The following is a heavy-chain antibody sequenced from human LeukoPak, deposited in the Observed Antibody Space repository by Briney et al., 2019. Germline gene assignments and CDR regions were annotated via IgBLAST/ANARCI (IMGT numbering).Heavy chain of an antibody. Sequence: PGGSLRLSFPASGFTFSSYAIHGVPQPPAKGLEWVAVISYDGSNKYYADSVKGRFTISRDNSKNTLYLQMNSLRAEDTAVYYCAVVVVSSKYYSDYWGQGTLVTVSS. CDR3: AVVVVSSKYYSDY. CDR1: GFTFSSYA. CDR2: ISYDGSNK. D-gene: IGHD2-15*01. V-gene: IGHV3-30-3*01. J-gene: IGHJ4*02.